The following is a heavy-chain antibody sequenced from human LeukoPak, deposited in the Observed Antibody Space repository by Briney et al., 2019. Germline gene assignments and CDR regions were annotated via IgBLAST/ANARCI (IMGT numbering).Heavy chain of an antibody. CDR2: ITSSSTYI. V-gene: IGHV3-21*01. J-gene: IGHJ4*02. CDR3: ARKYSSSYLPFDY. D-gene: IGHD6-6*01. Sequence: GGSLRLSCAASGFTFSSYNMNWVRQAPGKGLEWVSSITSSSTYIYYADSVRGRFTISRDNAKNSLYLQMNSLRAEDTAVYYCARKYSSSYLPFDYWGQGTLATVSS. CDR1: GFTFSSYN.